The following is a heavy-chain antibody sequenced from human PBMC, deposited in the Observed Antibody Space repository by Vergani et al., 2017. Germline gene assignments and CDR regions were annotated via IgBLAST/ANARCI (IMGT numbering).Heavy chain of an antibody. CDR3: ARAKXGGKKLERPSFDP. Sequence: QVQLVQSGAEVKKPGASLKVSCKASGYTFTSYDINWVRQATGQGLEWMGWMNQNSGNTGYAQKFKGRVPITRNTSISTAYMELSSLRSEDTAVFYWARAKXGGKKLERPSFDPWGQGTLVTVSS. CDR1: GYTFTSYD. J-gene: IGHJ5*02. D-gene: IGHD1-1*01. CDR2: MNQNSGNT. V-gene: IGHV1-8*01.